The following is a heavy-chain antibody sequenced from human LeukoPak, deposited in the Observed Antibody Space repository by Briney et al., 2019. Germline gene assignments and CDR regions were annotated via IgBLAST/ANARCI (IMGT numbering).Heavy chain of an antibody. Sequence: GGSLRLSCAASGFTFNSYWMSWVRQAPGKGLEWVANIKGDGSEKYYGDSVEGRFTISRDNAKNSLYLQMNSLRAEDTAVYYCARDGGYYRDYWGQGTLVTVSS. CDR3: ARDGGYYRDY. CDR2: IKGDGSEK. CDR1: GFTFNSYW. D-gene: IGHD3-3*01. J-gene: IGHJ4*02. V-gene: IGHV3-7*01.